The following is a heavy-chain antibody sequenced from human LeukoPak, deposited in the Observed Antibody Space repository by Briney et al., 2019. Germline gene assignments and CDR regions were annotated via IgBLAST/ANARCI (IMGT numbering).Heavy chain of an antibody. V-gene: IGHV4-38-2*02. CDR3: ARLLHDATWRFNY. J-gene: IGHJ4*02. CDR2: IYYTGTT. D-gene: IGHD4/OR15-4a*01. CDR1: GYSISSGYY. Sequence: SETLSLTCTVSGYSISSGYYWGWIRQPPGKGLEWIGSIYYTGTTYYIPSLKSRVAISVDTSKNQFSLKLTSVTTADTAVYYCARLLHDATWRFNYWGQGTLVTVSS.